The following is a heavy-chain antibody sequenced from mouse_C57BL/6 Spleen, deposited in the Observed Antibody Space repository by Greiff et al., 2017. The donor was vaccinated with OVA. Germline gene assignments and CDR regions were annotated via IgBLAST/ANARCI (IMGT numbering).Heavy chain of an antibody. J-gene: IGHJ4*01. Sequence: EVQRVESGGGLVKPGGSLKLSCAASGFTFSSYAMSWVRQTPEKRLEWVATISDGGSYTYYPDNVKGRFTISRDNAKNNLYLQMSHLKSEDTAMYYCARDTGYYGSSFYAMDYWGQGTSVTVSS. CDR1: GFTFSSYA. V-gene: IGHV5-4*01. D-gene: IGHD1-1*01. CDR3: ARDTGYYGSSFYAMDY. CDR2: ISDGGSYT.